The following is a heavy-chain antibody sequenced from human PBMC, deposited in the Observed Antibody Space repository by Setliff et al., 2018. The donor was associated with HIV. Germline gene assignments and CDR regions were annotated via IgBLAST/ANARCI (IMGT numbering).Heavy chain of an antibody. CDR1: GFSLKNYA. D-gene: IGHD1-26*01. CDR2: IYAAGAT. CDR3: ARDSGTVGADDY. J-gene: IGHJ4*02. Sequence: GGSLRLSCAASGFSLKNYAMRWVRQAPGKGLEWVSLIYAAGATYYADSVEGRFTISRDTSTNTLYLQMNTLRTEDTAVYYCARDSGTVGADDYWGQGTLVTVSS. V-gene: IGHV3-66*01.